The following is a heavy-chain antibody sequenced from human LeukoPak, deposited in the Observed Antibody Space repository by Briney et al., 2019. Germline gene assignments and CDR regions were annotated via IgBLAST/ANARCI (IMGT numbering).Heavy chain of an antibody. CDR1: GFTFSSYN. CDR2: ITSSSSTI. J-gene: IGHJ4*02. CDR3: ARDMYYGNYEIDY. V-gene: IGHV3-48*02. Sequence: GGSLRLSCAASGFTFSSYNMNWVRQAPGKGLEWVSYITSSSSTIYYADSVKGRFTISRDNAKNSLFLQMNSLRDEDTAVYYCARDMYYGNYEIDYWGQGTLVTVSS. D-gene: IGHD4-11*01.